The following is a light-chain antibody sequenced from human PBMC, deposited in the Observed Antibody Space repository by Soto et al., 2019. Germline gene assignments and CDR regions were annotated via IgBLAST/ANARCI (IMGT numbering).Light chain of an antibody. CDR1: SSDSGHYDY. J-gene: IGLJ1*01. CDR3: CSLTTSHTSV. Sequence: SVLTEPAAVSGSPGQSITIACTGTSSDSGHYDYVSWYQQHPGKAPKLMIYHVTYRPSGVSNRYSGSKSGNSASLTISGLQADDEADYYCCSLTTSHTSVFGSGTKVTV. V-gene: IGLV2-14*03. CDR2: HVT.